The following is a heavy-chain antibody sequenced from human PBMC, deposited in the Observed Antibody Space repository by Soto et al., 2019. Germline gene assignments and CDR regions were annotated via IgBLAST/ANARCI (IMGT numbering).Heavy chain of an antibody. J-gene: IGHJ6*02. Sequence: RSLTCAVSGGSISSTNWGSWVRQSPGKGLEWIGEIYHNGSPDYNPSLKSRVTISVDKSKNHVFLKLTSVTAADTAMYFCGRWLGTSYGMDVWGQGTAVTVSS. CDR1: GGSISSTNW. CDR2: IYHNGSP. CDR3: GRWLGTSYGMDV. D-gene: IGHD3-10*01. V-gene: IGHV4-4*01.